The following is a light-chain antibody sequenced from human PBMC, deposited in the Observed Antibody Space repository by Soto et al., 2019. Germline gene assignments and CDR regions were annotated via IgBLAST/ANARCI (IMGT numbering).Light chain of an antibody. CDR1: SSNIGAGYD. V-gene: IGLV1-40*01. Sequence: QSVLTQPPSVSGAPGQRVTISCTGSSSNIGAGYDVHWYQQLPGTAPKLLIYGNSNRPSGVPDRFSGSKSGTSASLAITGLQAEDGADYSCQPYDRSLSGVLFGGGPKLTVL. CDR2: GNS. CDR3: QPYDRSLSGVL. J-gene: IGLJ2*01.